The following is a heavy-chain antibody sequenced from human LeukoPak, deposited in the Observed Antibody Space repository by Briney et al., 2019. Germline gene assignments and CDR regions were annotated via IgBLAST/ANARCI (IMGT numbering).Heavy chain of an antibody. D-gene: IGHD6-13*01. Sequence: ASVKVSCKASGYTFTGYYMHWVRQAPGQGLEWMGWINPNSGGTNYAQKFQGRVTMTRDTSISTAYMELSRLRSDDTAVYYCAGDRRGGSSWFYYYYYMDVWGKGTTVTISS. V-gene: IGHV1-2*02. J-gene: IGHJ6*03. CDR2: INPNSGGT. CDR3: AGDRRGGSSWFYYYYYMDV. CDR1: GYTFTGYY.